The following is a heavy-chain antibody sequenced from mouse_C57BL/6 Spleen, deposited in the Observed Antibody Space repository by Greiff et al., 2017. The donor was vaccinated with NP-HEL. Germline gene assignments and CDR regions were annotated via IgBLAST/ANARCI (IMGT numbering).Heavy chain of an antibody. CDR3: ARPSTVAEFDY. V-gene: IGHV1-64*01. Sequence: VQLQQPGAELVKPGASVKLTCKASGFTFTSYWMHWVKQRPGQGLEWIGMIRPSSGSTNYNEKFKSKATLTVDKTSSTAYMQLISLTSGETAVYYCARPSTVAEFDYWGKGTTLTVSS. J-gene: IGHJ2*01. D-gene: IGHD2-10*02. CDR2: IRPSSGST. CDR1: GFTFTSYW.